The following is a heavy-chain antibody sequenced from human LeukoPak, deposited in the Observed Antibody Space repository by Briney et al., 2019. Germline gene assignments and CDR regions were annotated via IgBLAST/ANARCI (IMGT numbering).Heavy chain of an antibody. D-gene: IGHD2-2*02. CDR3: ARGTRIVVVPAAILYYFDY. Sequence: ASVKVFCKASGYTFTSYDINWVRQATGQGLEWMGWMNPNSGNTGYAQKFQGRVTITRNTSISTAYMELSSLRSEDTAVYDCARGTRIVVVPAAILYYFDYWGQGTLVTVSS. CDR2: MNPNSGNT. J-gene: IGHJ4*02. CDR1: GYTFTSYD. V-gene: IGHV1-8*03.